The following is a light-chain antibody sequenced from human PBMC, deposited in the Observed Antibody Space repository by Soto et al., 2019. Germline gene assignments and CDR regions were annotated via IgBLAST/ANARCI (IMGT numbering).Light chain of an antibody. CDR2: GAS. CDR3: QRYNAAPWT. V-gene: IGKV1-27*01. CDR1: QGISNY. Sequence: DIPMTQSPSSLSASVGDRVTITCRASQGISNYLAWYQQKPGKVPKLLIYGASTLQSGVPSRFGASGSGTAFTLTISGLQPEDVATYYCQRYNAAPWTFGQGTMVEIK. J-gene: IGKJ1*01.